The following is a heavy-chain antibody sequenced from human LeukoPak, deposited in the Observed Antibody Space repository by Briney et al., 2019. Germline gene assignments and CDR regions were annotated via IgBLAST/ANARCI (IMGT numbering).Heavy chain of an antibody. CDR3: ARVSSSWYQDWYFDL. CDR1: GYSISSGYY. Sequence: PSETLSLTCTVSGYSISSGYYWGWIRQPPGKGLEWIGSIYHSGSTYYNPSLKSRVTMSVDTSKNQFSLKLNSVTAADTAVYYCARVSSSWYQDWYFDLWGRGTLVTVSS. CDR2: IYHSGST. J-gene: IGHJ2*01. D-gene: IGHD6-13*01. V-gene: IGHV4-38-2*02.